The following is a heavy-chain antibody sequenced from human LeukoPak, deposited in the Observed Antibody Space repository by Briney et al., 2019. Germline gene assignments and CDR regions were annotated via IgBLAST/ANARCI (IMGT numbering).Heavy chain of an antibody. V-gene: IGHV3-23*01. CDR3: AKWGGGDIVVVPAAIYMDV. D-gene: IGHD2-2*01. CDR2: ISGSGGST. CDR1: GFTFSSYA. J-gene: IGHJ6*03. Sequence: PGGSLRLTCAASGFTFSSYAMSWVRQAPGKGLEWVSAISGSGGSTYYADSVKGRFTISRDNSKNTLYLQMNSLRAEDTAVYYCAKWGGGDIVVVPAAIYMDVWGKGTTVTVSS.